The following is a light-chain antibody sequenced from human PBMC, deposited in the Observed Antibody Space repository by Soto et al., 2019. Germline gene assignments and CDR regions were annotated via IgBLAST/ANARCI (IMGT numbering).Light chain of an antibody. J-gene: IGLJ2*01. CDR3: SSYAGRVPA. V-gene: IGLV2-8*01. CDR2: EVT. Sequence: QSALTQPPSASGSPGQSVAISCTGTSSDVGAYNYVSWYQQHPGKAPKLMIYEVTKRPSGVPDRFSGSKSGNTASLTVSGLQAEDEADYYCSSYAGRVPAFGGGTKLTVL. CDR1: SSDVGAYNY.